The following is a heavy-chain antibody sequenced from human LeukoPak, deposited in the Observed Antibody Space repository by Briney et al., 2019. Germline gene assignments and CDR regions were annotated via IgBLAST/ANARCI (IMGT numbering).Heavy chain of an antibody. CDR1: GGTFGGYY. Sequence: SETLSLTCAVYGGTFGGYYWSWIRQPPGKGLEWIGEIHYTGATNYNPSLKSRVTISTDTSKNQFSLILNSVAAADTAMYYCARERGYTSSSGPGDFDYWGQGTLVTVSS. CDR2: IHYTGAT. D-gene: IGHD6-6*01. V-gene: IGHV4-34*01. CDR3: ARERGYTSSSGPGDFDY. J-gene: IGHJ4*02.